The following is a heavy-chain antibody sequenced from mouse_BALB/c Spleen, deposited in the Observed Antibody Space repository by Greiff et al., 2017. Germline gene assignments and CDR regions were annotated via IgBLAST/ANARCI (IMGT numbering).Heavy chain of an antibody. D-gene: IGHD2-1*01. Sequence: VQLQQSGPDLVKPGASVKISCKTSGYTFTEYTMHWVKQSHGKSLEWIGNINPNNGGTSYNQKFKGKATLTVNKSSSTAYMELRSLTSEDSAVYYCATSTRDGNYVAWFAYWGQGTLVTVSA. CDR1: GYTFTEYT. CDR2: INPNNGGT. CDR3: ATSTRDGNYVAWFAY. J-gene: IGHJ3*01. V-gene: IGHV1-22*01.